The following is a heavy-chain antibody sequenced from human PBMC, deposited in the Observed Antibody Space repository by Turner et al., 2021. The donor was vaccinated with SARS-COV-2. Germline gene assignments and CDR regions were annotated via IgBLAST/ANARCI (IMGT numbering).Heavy chain of an antibody. Sequence: QVQLVQSGAEVKKPGSSVKVSCKASGGTFSSYAISWVRQAPGQGLEWMGRIIPILGIANYAQKFQGRVTITADKSTNTAYMELSSLRSEDTAVYYCARDVGYCSSTSCYTGSHFDYWGQGTLVTVSS. CDR3: ARDVGYCSSTSCYTGSHFDY. D-gene: IGHD2-2*02. V-gene: IGHV1-69*04. CDR1: GGTFSSYA. J-gene: IGHJ4*02. CDR2: IIPILGIA.